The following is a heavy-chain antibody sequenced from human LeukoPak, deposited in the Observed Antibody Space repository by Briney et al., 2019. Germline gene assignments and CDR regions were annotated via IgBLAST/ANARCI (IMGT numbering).Heavy chain of an antibody. D-gene: IGHD2-2*01. CDR3: ARADLVPFAPSQQNWFDP. CDR1: GFTFSNYN. Sequence: GGSLRLSCAASGFTFSNYNMNWVRQAPGKGLEWVSYISSRSSSEYYTDSVKGRFTISRDNAKNSLYLQMNSLRDEDTAVYYCARADLVPFAPSQQNWFDPWGQGTLVTVSS. J-gene: IGHJ5*02. V-gene: IGHV3-48*02. CDR2: ISSRSSSE.